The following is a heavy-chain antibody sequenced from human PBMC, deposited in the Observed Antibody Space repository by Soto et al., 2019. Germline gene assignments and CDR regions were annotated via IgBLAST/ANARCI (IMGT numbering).Heavy chain of an antibody. J-gene: IGHJ3*02. CDR2: IWYDGGDK. CDR1: GFTFSSYG. CDR3: ARGYSNYAGAFDI. V-gene: IGHV3-33*01. D-gene: IGHD4-4*01. Sequence: QVQLVESGGGVVQPERSLRLSCTASGFTFSSYGMHWVRQAPGKGLEWVAVIWYDGGDKYYSDSVKGRFTSSRDNYKNTLYLQMNSLRAENTAVYYCARGYSNYAGAFDIWGQGTMVTVSS.